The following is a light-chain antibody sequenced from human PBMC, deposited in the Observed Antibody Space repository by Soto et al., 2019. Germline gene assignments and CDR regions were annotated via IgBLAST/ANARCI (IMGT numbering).Light chain of an antibody. J-gene: IGLJ3*02. CDR2: DVN. CDR3: SSYAGNNNVV. V-gene: IGLV2-8*01. Sequence: QSVLTQPPSASGSPGQSVTISCTGTSSDVGGYHYVSWYQQHPGKAPKLIIYDVNKRPSGVPDRFSGSKSGNSASLTVSGLQTEDEADYYCSSYAGNNNVVFGGGTQLTVL. CDR1: SSDVGGYHY.